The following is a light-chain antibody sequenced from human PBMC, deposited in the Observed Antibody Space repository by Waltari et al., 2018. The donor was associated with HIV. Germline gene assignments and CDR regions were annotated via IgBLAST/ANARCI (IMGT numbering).Light chain of an antibody. CDR2: RNN. CDR3: AAWDDSLSGLV. Sequence: QSVLTQPPSASGTPGQRVTISCSGSGSNIGSNYVYWYQQLPGPAPKLLIYRNNQRPSGVPDRFSGSKSGTSASLAISGLRSEDEADYYCAAWDDSLSGLVFGGGTKLTVL. J-gene: IGLJ3*02. CDR1: GSNIGSNY. V-gene: IGLV1-47*01.